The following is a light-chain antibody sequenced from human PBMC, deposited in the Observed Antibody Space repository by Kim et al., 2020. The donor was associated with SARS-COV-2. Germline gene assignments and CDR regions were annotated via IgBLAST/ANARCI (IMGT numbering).Light chain of an antibody. V-gene: IGKV3-20*01. J-gene: IGKJ1*01. CDR3: HQYNRVWT. Sequence: EVVLTQSPGTLSLSPGERATLSCRASESVSSSYLAWYQQRPGQAPRLLIYAASSRATGIPDRFSGSGSETDFTLTISRLEPEDSAVYYCHQYNRVWTFGQGTKVDIK. CDR1: ESVSSSY. CDR2: AAS.